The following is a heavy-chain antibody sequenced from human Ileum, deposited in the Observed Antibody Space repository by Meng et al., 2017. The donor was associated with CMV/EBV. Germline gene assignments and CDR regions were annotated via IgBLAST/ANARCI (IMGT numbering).Heavy chain of an antibody. Sequence: GESLKISCAASGFDFKNAWVSWVRQSPGKGLEWIGRIKSKRDSGTADYAAPVKGRFTISTDDSESTLYLQMNNLETDDTAVYYCYTDQSRWQLVLGLWGPGTLVTVSS. V-gene: IGHV3-15*01. D-gene: IGHD6-6*01. CDR2: IKSKRDSGTA. CDR1: GFDFKNAW. J-gene: IGHJ2*01. CDR3: YTDQSRWQLVLGL.